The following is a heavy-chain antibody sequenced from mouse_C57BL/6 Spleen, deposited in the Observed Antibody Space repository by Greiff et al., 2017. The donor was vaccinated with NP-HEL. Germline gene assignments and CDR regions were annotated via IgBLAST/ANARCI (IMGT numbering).Heavy chain of an antibody. J-gene: IGHJ3*01. Sequence: VQLQQSGPELVKPGASVKISCKASGYAFSSSWMNWVKQRPGKGLEWIGRIYPGDGDTNYNGKFKGKATLTADKSSSTAYMQLSSLTSEDSAVYFCASPIYYDYDWFAYWGQGTLVTVSA. D-gene: IGHD2-4*01. CDR2: IYPGDGDT. V-gene: IGHV1-82*01. CDR3: ASPIYYDYDWFAY. CDR1: GYAFSSSW.